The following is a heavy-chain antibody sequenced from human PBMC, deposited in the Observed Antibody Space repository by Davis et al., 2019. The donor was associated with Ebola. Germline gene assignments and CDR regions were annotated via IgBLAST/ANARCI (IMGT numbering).Heavy chain of an antibody. J-gene: IGHJ4*02. Sequence: AASVKVSCKASGYSFTSCDINWVRQATGQGLEWMGWMNPNSGNTGYAQNFQGRVTMTEDTSTNTAYMELSGLRSEDTAVYYCSIGGTTGGFDYWGQGTLVTVSS. D-gene: IGHD1-14*01. CDR2: MNPNSGNT. V-gene: IGHV1-8*01. CDR3: SIGGTTGGFDY. CDR1: GYSFTSCD.